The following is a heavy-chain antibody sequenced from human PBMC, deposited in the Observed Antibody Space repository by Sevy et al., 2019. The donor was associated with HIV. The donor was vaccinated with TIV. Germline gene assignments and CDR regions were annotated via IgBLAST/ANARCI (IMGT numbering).Heavy chain of an antibody. CDR1: GFTFSSFG. J-gene: IGHJ6*02. CDR2: ISYDGSNK. CDR3: AKELDYFDSSAGPSSLIYNYYYGLED. D-gene: IGHD3-22*01. V-gene: IGHV3-30*18. Sequence: GGSLRLSCAASGFTFSSFGMHWVRQAPGKGLEWVSFISYDGSNKKYADSVKGRLTVSRDKSKNTLYLQMNSLRAEDTAVYYCAKELDYFDSSAGPSSLIYNYYYGLEDWGPGTTVTVSS.